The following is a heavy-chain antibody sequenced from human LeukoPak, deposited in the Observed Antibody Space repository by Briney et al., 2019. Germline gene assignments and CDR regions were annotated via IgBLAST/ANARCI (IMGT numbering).Heavy chain of an antibody. CDR1: GYTFTSYD. CDR3: ARVKPWDGYNPYYFDY. D-gene: IGHD5-24*01. CDR2: MNPNSGNT. Sequence: ASVKVSCKASGYTFTSYDINWVRQATGQGLEWMGWMNPNSGNTGYAQKFQGRVTITRNTSISTAYMELSSLRSEDTAVYYCARVKPWDGYNPYYFDYWGQGTLVTVAS. J-gene: IGHJ4*02. V-gene: IGHV1-8*03.